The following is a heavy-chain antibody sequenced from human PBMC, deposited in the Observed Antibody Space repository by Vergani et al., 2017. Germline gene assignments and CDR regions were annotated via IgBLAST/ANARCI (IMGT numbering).Heavy chain of an antibody. CDR3: ARIRRRGRSGYDIFDF. V-gene: IGHV2-26*01. CDR2: IFSNDEK. Sequence: QWGAGLLKPSETLSLTCAVYGGSFSGYYWSWIRQPPGKGLEWIAHIFSNDEKSYSTSLKSRLTISKDTSKSQVVLTMTNMDPVDTATYYCARIRRRGRSGYDIFDFWGQGILVTVAS. J-gene: IGHJ4*02. D-gene: IGHD5-12*01. CDR1: GGSFSGYYW.